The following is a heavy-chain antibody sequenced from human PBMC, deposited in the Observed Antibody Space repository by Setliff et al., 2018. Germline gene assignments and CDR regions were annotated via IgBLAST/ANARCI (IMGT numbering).Heavy chain of an antibody. CDR3: ARPMYYYYYYMDV. J-gene: IGHJ6*03. Sequence: GGSLKLSCEASGFTFSGYSMNWVRQAPGKGLEWVSYISSSSRIISYADSVKGRFTISRDNSKNTLYLQLNSLRSEDTAIYYCARPMYYYYYYMDVWGKGTAVTVS. V-gene: IGHV3-48*01. CDR1: GFTFSGYS. CDR2: ISSSSRII.